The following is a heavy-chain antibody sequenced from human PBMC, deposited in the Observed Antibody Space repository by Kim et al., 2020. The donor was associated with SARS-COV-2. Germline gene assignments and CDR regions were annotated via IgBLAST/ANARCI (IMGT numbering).Heavy chain of an antibody. J-gene: IGHJ4*02. CDR1: GFTFSNYW. V-gene: IGHV3-7*03. CDR2: IKQDGSEK. D-gene: IGHD5-18*01. Sequence: GGSLRLSCAASGFTFSNYWMSWVRQAPGKGLEWVANIKQDGSEKYYVDSVKGRFTISRDNAQNSLYLQMNSLRAEDTAVYYCARDHTHLSYWGQGTLVTVSS. CDR3: ARDHTHLSY.